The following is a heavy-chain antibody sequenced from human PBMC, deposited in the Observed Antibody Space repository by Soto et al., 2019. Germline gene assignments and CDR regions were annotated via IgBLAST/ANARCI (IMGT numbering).Heavy chain of an antibody. CDR2: IFDSGST. V-gene: IGHV4-61*08. J-gene: IGHJ6*02. CDR3: AREGGSGSYYSETNYYYYGMDV. CDR1: GGSISGGVHS. D-gene: IGHD3-10*01. Sequence: SETLSLTCTVSGGSISGGVHSWSWIRQPPGKGLEWIGYIFDSGSTNYNPSLKSRLTISVDTSKNQFSLRLSSVTAADTAVYYCAREGGSGSYYSETNYYYYGMDVWGQGTTVTVSS.